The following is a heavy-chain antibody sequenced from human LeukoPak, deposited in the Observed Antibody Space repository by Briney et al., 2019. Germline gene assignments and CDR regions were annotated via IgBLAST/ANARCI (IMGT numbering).Heavy chain of an antibody. CDR3: ARWEVGATYYFDY. Sequence: SETLSLTCTVSGGSISSQYWSWIRQPPGKGLEWIGYIYYSGSTNYNPSLKSRVTISVDTSKNQFSLKLSSVTAADTAVYYCARWEVGATYYFDYWGQGTLVTVSS. J-gene: IGHJ4*02. V-gene: IGHV4-59*11. D-gene: IGHD1-26*01. CDR2: IYYSGST. CDR1: GGSISSQY.